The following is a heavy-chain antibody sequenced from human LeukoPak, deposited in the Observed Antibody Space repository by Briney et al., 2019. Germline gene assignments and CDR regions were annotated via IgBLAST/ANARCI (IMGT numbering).Heavy chain of an antibody. CDR2: IRYDGSNK. CDR3: AKGMYSSSWYFDY. J-gene: IGHJ4*02. CDR1: GSTFSSYG. D-gene: IGHD6-13*01. Sequence: GGSLRLSCGASGSTFSSYGMHWVRQAPGKGLEWVAFIRYDGSNKYYADSVKGRFTISRDNSKNTLYLQMNSLRAEDTAVYYCAKGMYSSSWYFDYWGQGTLVTVSS. V-gene: IGHV3-30*02.